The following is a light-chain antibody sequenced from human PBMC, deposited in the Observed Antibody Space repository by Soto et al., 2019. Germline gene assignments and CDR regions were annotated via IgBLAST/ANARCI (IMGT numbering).Light chain of an antibody. V-gene: IGLV1-51*01. Sequence: QSALTQSPSVSAAPGQPVSISCSGTSSNIENNYVSWYQVLPKTAPKLLIYDNLKRPSGIPDRFSGSKSGTSATLVITGLQTGDEADYYCGTWESSRNWVFVGGTKLTVL. CDR2: DNL. CDR1: SSNIENNY. CDR3: GTWESSRNWV. J-gene: IGLJ3*02.